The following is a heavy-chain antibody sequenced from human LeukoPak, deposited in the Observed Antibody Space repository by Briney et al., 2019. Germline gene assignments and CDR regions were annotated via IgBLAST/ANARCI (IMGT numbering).Heavy chain of an antibody. V-gene: IGHV3-23*01. CDR1: GFTLSSSA. CDR2: IGASGEST. Sequence: GRSLRLSCAASGFTLSSSAMHWVRQAPGKGLEWVSLIGASGESTYYADSVKGRFTISRDNSKNTLSLQMNSLRVEDTAMYFCAKDIQLSTWGLGTMVTVSS. J-gene: IGHJ3*01. CDR3: AKDIQLST. D-gene: IGHD5-24*01.